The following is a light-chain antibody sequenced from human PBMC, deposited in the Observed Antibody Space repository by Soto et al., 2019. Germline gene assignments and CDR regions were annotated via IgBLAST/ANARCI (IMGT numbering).Light chain of an antibody. Sequence: DIQMTQSPSSVSASVGDRVTITCRASQGISSWLAWYQQKPEKAPKLLIYDAYSLESGTPSRFSGRRSGTEFTLTIASVQPEDFATYYCQQYSSYSPRTFGGGTKVDIK. CDR1: QGISSW. CDR2: DAY. J-gene: IGKJ4*01. CDR3: QQYSSYSPRT. V-gene: IGKV1D-16*01.